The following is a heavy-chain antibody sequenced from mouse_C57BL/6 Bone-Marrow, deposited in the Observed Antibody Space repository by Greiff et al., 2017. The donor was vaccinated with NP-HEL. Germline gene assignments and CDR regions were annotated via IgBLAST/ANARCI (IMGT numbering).Heavy chain of an antibody. V-gene: IGHV1-42*01. Sequence: EVQLQQSGPELVKPGASVKISCTASGYSFTGYYMNWVKQSPEKSLEWIGEINPSTGGTTYNQKFKAKATLTVDKSSSTAYMQLKSLTSEDSAVYYCAREPLNLLLRWGFAYWGQGTLVTVSA. D-gene: IGHD1-1*01. CDR2: INPSTGGT. CDR1: GYSFTGYY. J-gene: IGHJ3*01. CDR3: AREPLNLLLRWGFAY.